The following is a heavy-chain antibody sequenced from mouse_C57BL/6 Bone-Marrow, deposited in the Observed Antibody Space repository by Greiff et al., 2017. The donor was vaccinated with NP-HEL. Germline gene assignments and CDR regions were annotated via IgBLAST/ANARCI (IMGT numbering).Heavy chain of an antibody. J-gene: IGHJ3*01. CDR1: GFTFTDYY. CDR3: ARSITTAVGGFAY. CDR2: IRNKANGYTT. V-gene: IGHV7-3*01. D-gene: IGHD1-2*01. Sequence: EVKLVESGGGLVQPGGSLSLSCAASGFTFTDYYMSWVRQPPGKALEWLGFIRNKANGYTTEYSASVKGRFTISRDNSQSILYFQMNALRAEDSATYYCARSITTAVGGFAYWGQGTLVTVSA.